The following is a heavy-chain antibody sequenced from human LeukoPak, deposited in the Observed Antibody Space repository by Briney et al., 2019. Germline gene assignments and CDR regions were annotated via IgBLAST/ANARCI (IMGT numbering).Heavy chain of an antibody. CDR1: GGSISSYY. V-gene: IGHV4-59*01. CDR2: IYYSGST. J-gene: IGHJ3*02. Sequence: PSETLSLTCTVSGGSISSYYWSWLRQPPGKGLEWIGYIYYSGSTNYNPSLKSRVTISVDTSKNQFSLKLSSVTAADTAVYYCARDQLGGAFDIWGRGTMVTVSS. D-gene: IGHD6-6*01. CDR3: ARDQLGGAFDI.